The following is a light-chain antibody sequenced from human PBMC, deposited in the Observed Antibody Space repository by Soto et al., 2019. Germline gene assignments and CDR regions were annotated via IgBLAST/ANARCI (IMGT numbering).Light chain of an antibody. CDR3: HQYGVPPRT. CDR1: QSVSGTY. J-gene: IGKJ2*01. V-gene: IGKV3-20*01. Sequence: DIVLSQSPGPLSLSPGGRATLSCRASQSVSGTYFAWYQQRPGQAPRLLIHGASSRAAGIPDRFSGSGSGTDFTLTISRLEPEDFAVYYCHQYGVPPRTFGQGTKLEMK. CDR2: GAS.